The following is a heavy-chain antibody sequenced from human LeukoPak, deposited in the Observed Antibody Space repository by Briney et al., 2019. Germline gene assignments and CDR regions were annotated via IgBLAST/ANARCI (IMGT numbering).Heavy chain of an antibody. CDR2: TSYHGNDQ. CDR1: GFTFSSYG. Sequence: GGSLRLSCAASGFTFSSYGMHWVRQAPGKGLEWVAFTSYHGNDQYYADSVQGRFIISRDNSKNTLYLQINSLTIEDTAVYYCAKDVSTGWSFDYWGQGALVTVSS. J-gene: IGHJ4*02. CDR3: AKDVSTGWSFDY. D-gene: IGHD6-19*01. V-gene: IGHV3-30*02.